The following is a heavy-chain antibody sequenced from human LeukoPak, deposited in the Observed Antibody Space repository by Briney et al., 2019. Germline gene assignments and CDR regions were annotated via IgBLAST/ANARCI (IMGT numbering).Heavy chain of an antibody. CDR3: ARDGELTDY. CDR1: GFTFSSYW. J-gene: IGHJ4*02. Sequence: GGSLRLSCAASGFTFSSYWMHWVRQAPGKGLEWVSYISSSGSTIYYADSVKGRFTISRDNAKNSLYLQMNSLGAEDTAVYYCARDGELTDYWGQGTLVTVSS. V-gene: IGHV3-48*04. CDR2: ISSSGSTI. D-gene: IGHD1-26*01.